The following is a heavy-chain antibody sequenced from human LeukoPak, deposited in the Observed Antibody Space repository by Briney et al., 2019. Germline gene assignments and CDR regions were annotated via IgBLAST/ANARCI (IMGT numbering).Heavy chain of an antibody. Sequence: SETLSLTCTVSGGSISSNHWNWIRQPAWKGLEGIGRIYTSGSTNYNLSLKRRVPMSVDTSRNQFYLKLSSVTATDTAVYYCVSGVAVAVPGYYYYYFDFCGKG. J-gene: IGHJ6*03. D-gene: IGHD6-19*01. CDR3: VSGVAVAVPGYYYYYFDF. CDR1: GGSISSNH. CDR2: IYTSGST. V-gene: IGHV4-4*07.